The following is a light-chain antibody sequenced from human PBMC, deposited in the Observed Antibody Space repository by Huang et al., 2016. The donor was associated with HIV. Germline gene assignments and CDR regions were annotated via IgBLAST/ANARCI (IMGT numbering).Light chain of an antibody. V-gene: IGKV4-1*01. J-gene: IGKJ1*01. CDR1: QNLLYNSNNKNY. CDR2: WAP. CDR3: QQYYSSLWT. Sequence: DIVMTQSPDSLTVSLGERATIHCKSRQNLLYNSNNKNYLNWYQQKPGQPPKLLISWAPARESGVPDRFSGSGSGTNFTLDISSLQAEDVAVYYCQQYYSSLWTFGQGTKVEIK.